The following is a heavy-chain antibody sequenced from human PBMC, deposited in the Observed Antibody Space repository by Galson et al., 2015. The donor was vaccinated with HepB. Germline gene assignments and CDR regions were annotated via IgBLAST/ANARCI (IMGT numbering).Heavy chain of an antibody. V-gene: IGHV4-30-4*01. J-gene: IGHJ4*02. D-gene: IGHD4-17*01. CDR1: GGSISSGDYY. CDR2: IYYSGST. Sequence: TLSLTCTVSGGSISSGDYYWSWIRQPPGKGLEWIGYIYYSGSTYYNPSLKSRVTISVDTSKNQFSLKLSSVTAADTAVYYCASYDYGDYFADFWGQGTLVTVSS. CDR3: ASYDYGDYFADF.